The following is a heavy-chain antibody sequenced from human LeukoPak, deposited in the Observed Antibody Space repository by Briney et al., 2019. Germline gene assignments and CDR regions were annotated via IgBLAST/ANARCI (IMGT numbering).Heavy chain of an antibody. V-gene: IGHV3-49*01. Sequence: GGSLRLSCTASGFTFGDYAMSWFRQAPGKGLEWVGFIRGKAYGGTTEYTASVKGRFTISRDDSKSIAYLQMNSLKTEDTAVYYCTRDLGLEPLDYWGQGTLVTVSS. J-gene: IGHJ4*02. D-gene: IGHD1-1*01. CDR2: IRGKAYGGTT. CDR3: TRDLGLEPLDY. CDR1: GFTFGDYA.